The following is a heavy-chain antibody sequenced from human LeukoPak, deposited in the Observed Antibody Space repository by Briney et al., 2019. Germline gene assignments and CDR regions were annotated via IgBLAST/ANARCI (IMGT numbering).Heavy chain of an antibody. Sequence: SETLSLTCTVSGGSISSGGYNWSWIRPHPGQGLVWFVYIYYSGSNYYNPSLKSRVTISVDTSKNQFSLKLSSVTAADTAVYYCARAPSTYYYDSSASDAFDIWGQGTMVTVSS. J-gene: IGHJ3*02. CDR2: IYYSGSN. D-gene: IGHD3-22*01. CDR1: GGSISSGGYN. CDR3: ARAPSTYYYDSSASDAFDI. V-gene: IGHV4-31*03.